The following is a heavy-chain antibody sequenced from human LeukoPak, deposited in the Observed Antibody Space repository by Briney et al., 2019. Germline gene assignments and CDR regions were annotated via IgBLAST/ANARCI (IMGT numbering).Heavy chain of an antibody. J-gene: IGHJ4*02. CDR2: ISPSGGST. D-gene: IGHD5-24*01. CDR3: ARVGGDGYNLHY. V-gene: IGHV1-46*01. Sequence: GASVKVSCKAFGYTFTSNYMHWVRQAPGQGPEWMGVISPSGGSTTYAQKFQGRVTMTRDTSISTAYMELSRLRSDDTAVYYCARVGGDGYNLHYWGQGTLVTVSS. CDR1: GYTFTSNY.